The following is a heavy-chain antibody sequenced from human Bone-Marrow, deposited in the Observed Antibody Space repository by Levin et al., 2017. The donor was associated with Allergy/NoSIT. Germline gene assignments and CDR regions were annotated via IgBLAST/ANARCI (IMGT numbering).Heavy chain of an antibody. CDR2: ITINVGTT. CDR1: GFTFSDYY. V-gene: IGHV3-11*01. J-gene: IGHJ3*01. D-gene: IGHD5-24*01. CDR3: GRAIETEIGAYAV. Sequence: GESLKISCAASGFTFSDYYMTWIRKAPGKGLEWVSYITINVGTTYYADSVKGRFTISRDNPKNSLSLQMNSLRAEDTAMYYCGRAIETEIGAYAVWGQGTMVTVSS.